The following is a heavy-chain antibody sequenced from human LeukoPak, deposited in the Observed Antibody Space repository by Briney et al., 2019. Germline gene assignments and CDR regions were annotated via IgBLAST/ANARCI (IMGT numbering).Heavy chain of an antibody. V-gene: IGHV3-23*01. Sequence: GSLRLSCVASGLTFSNHAMNWVRQAPGKGPEWVSAISGSGASTYYADSVKGRLTISRDNSKNTLYLQMNSLRVEDTAVYYCAKGWGGVHRNYFDLWGQGTLVTVSS. CDR1: GLTFSNHA. CDR2: ISGSGAST. D-gene: IGHD2-8*01. J-gene: IGHJ4*02. CDR3: AKGWGGVHRNYFDL.